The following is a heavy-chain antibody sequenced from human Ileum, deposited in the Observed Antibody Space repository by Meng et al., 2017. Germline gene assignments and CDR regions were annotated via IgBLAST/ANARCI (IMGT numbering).Heavy chain of an antibody. V-gene: IGHV4-4*02. CDR2: IYHSGST. CDR3: ASLGPRTAAGRVYYFDY. Sequence: QRELQEVDPGPVTPSGTLSLTCAGSGGCISSSNWGSWVRQPPGEGLEWIGEIYHSGSTNYNPSLKSRVTISGDKSKNQFSLKLSSVTAADTAVYYCASLGPRTAAGRVYYFDYWGQGTLVTVSS. D-gene: IGHD6-13*01. J-gene: IGHJ4*02. CDR1: GGCISSSNW.